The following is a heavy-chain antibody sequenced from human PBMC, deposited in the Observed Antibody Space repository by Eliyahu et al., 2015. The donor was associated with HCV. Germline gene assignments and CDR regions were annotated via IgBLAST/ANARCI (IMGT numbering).Heavy chain of an antibody. J-gene: IGHJ4*02. V-gene: IGHV3-11*06. CDR2: ISSSSSYT. D-gene: IGHD3-22*01. Sequence: QVQLVESGGGXVKPGGSLRLSCAASGFTFSXYYXSXIRQAPGKGLGWVSYISSSSSYTNYADSVKGRFTISRDNAKNSLYLQMNSLRAEDTAVXYCARDRGYYYDSSGYDGFDYWGQGTLVTVSS. CDR3: ARDRGYYYDSSGYDGFDY. CDR1: GFTFSXYY.